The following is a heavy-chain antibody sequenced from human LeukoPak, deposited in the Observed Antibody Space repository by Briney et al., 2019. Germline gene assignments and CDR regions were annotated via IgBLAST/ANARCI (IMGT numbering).Heavy chain of an antibody. V-gene: IGHV3-21*01. CDR1: GYTFSSYS. CDR3: ARDRWGYSYGGY. J-gene: IGHJ4*02. D-gene: IGHD5-18*01. Sequence: GGSLRLSCAASGYTFSSYSMNWVRQALGKGLEWVSSISSSSSYIYYADSVKGRFTISRDNAKNSLYLQMNSLRVEDTAVYYCARDRWGYSYGGYWGQGTLVTVSS. CDR2: ISSSSSYI.